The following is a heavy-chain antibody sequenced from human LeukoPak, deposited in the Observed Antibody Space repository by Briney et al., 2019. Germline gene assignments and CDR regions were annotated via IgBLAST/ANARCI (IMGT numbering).Heavy chain of an antibody. CDR3: AKVASYSSSWYYFDY. J-gene: IGHJ4*02. V-gene: IGHV3-9*01. CDR1: GFTFDDYA. D-gene: IGHD6-13*01. Sequence: GGSLRLSCAASGFTFDDYAMHWVRQAPGKGLEWVSGISWNSGTIGYADSVKGRFTISRDNAKNSLYLQMNSLRAEDTALYYCAKVASYSSSWYYFDYWGQGTLSPSPQ. CDR2: ISWNSGTI.